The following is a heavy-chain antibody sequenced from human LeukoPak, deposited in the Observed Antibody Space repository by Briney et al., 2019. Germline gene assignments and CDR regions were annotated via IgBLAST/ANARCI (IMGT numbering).Heavy chain of an antibody. Sequence: ASVKVSCKASGYTFTSYYLHWVRQAPGQRLEWMGIINPSGGSTNYAQKFQGRVTVTRDTSTSTVYMELSSLRSEDTAVYYCASGLYSGGDYWGQGTLVTVSS. CDR1: GYTFTSYY. D-gene: IGHD1-26*01. J-gene: IGHJ4*02. V-gene: IGHV1-46*01. CDR2: INPSGGST. CDR3: ASGLYSGGDY.